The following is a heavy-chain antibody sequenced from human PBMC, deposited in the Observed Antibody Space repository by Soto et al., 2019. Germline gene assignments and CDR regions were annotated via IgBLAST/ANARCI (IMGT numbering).Heavy chain of an antibody. J-gene: IGHJ5*02. CDR1: GGTSTIYT. CDR2: IVPTLRIT. CDR3: APAKSGAGRVGVHS. D-gene: IGHD1-26*01. Sequence: QVQLVQSGAEVKKPGASLRVSCETSGGTSTIYTITWVRQAPGQGLQWMGRIVPTLRITNYAQEFQGRLTITADSSTSTAHIELTSLTSEDTAVYYCAPAKSGAGRVGVHSWGQGTLVTVSS. V-gene: IGHV1-69*02.